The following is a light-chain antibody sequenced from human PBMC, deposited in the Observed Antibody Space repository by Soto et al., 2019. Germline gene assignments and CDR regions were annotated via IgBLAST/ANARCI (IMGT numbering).Light chain of an antibody. Sequence: QSALTHPPSASGSPGQSVTISCTGTSSDVGGYNFVSWYQQHPGKAPKLMIYEVSKRPSGVPDRFSGSKSGNTASLTVSGLQAEDEADYYCSSYAGSNNVFGTGTKLTVL. CDR3: SSYAGSNNV. V-gene: IGLV2-8*01. CDR2: EVS. J-gene: IGLJ1*01. CDR1: SSDVGGYNF.